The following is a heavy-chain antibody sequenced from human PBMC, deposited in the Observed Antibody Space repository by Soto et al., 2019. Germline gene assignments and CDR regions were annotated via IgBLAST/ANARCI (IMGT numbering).Heavy chain of an antibody. CDR2: VSTNDDRT. CDR1: GYIFTAYG. CDR3: ARELNTESSAYYSFAF. J-gene: IGHJ4*02. D-gene: IGHD3-22*01. Sequence: ASVKVSCKTSGYIFTAYGLAWLRQAPGQRPEWMGWVSTNDDRTNYAQKFQGRVTMTTDRSTTTTSMELRSLRPDGTAVYYCARELNTESSAYYSFAFWGQGSLVTVFS. V-gene: IGHV1-18*01.